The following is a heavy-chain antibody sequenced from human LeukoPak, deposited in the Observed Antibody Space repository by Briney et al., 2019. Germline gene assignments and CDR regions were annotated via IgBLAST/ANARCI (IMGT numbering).Heavy chain of an antibody. V-gene: IGHV4-4*09. D-gene: IGHD2-2*01. CDR3: ARRYCSSTSCGIDY. J-gene: IGHJ4*02. CDR1: GGSISSYY. CDR2: FYTSGST. Sequence: SETLSLTCTVSGGSISSYYWSWIRQPPGKGLEWIGYFYTSGSTNYNPSLKSRVTISVDTSKNQFSLKLSSVTAADTAVYYCARRYCSSTSCGIDYWGQGTLVTVSS.